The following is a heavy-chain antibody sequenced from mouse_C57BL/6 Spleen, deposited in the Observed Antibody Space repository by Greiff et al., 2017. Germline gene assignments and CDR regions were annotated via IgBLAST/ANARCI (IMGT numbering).Heavy chain of an antibody. V-gene: IGHV1-82*01. CDR1: GYAFSSSW. J-gene: IGHJ1*03. CDR2: IYPGDGDT. D-gene: IGHD2-1*01. Sequence: VQLVESGPELVKPGASVKISCKASGYAFSSSWMNWVKQRPGKGLEWIGRIYPGDGDTNYNGKFKGKATLTADKSSSTAYMQLSSLTSEDSAVYFCARPLYYGNYVGYFDVWGTGTTVTVSS. CDR3: ARPLYYGNYVGYFDV.